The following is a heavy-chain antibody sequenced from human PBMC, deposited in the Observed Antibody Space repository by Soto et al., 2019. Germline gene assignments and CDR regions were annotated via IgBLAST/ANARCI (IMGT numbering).Heavy chain of an antibody. CDR3: ARGPRGLYHHDY. CDR2: INMDGSST. CDR1: GFTLSGDW. D-gene: IGHD2-2*01. Sequence: EVQLVESGGGLVQPGGSLRLSCAASGFTLSGDWMHWVRQAAGKGLVWVSRINMDGSSTNYADSVKGRFTISRDNAKKTLYLQMNSLRVDDTAVYYCARGPRGLYHHDYWGQGALVTVSS. V-gene: IGHV3-74*01. J-gene: IGHJ4*02.